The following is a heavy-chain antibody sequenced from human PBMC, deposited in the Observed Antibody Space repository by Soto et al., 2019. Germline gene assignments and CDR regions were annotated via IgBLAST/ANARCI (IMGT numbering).Heavy chain of an antibody. V-gene: IGHV3-33*01. J-gene: IGHJ6*02. CDR3: ARDGIVVVPAATVRYYYGMDV. CDR1: GFTFSSYG. CDR2: IWYDGSNK. Sequence: VESGGGVVQPGRSLRLSCAASGFTFSSYGMHWVRQAPGKGLEWVAVIWYDGSNKYYADSVKGRFTISRDNSKNTLYLQMNSLRAEDTAVYYCARDGIVVVPAATVRYYYGMDVWGQGTTVTVSS. D-gene: IGHD2-2*01.